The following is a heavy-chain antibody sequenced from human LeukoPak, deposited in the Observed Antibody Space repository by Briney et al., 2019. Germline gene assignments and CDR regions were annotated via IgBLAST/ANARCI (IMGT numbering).Heavy chain of an antibody. D-gene: IGHD1-26*01. V-gene: IGHV3-30-3*01. CDR1: GLRFRSYA. J-gene: IGHJ4*02. Sequence: PGGSLRLSRVASGLRFRSYAMNWVRQAPGKGLEWVAVISYDGSNKYYADSVKGRFTISRDNSKNTLYLQMNSLRAEDTAVYYCARASGSYFPDYWGQGTLVTVSS. CDR3: ARASGSYFPDY. CDR2: ISYDGSNK.